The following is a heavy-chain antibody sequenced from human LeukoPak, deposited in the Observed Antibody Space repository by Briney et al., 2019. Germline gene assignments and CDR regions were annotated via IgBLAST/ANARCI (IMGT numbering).Heavy chain of an antibody. CDR3: ARDGVLSSDAFDI. CDR1: GGTFSSYA. J-gene: IGHJ3*02. V-gene: IGHV1-69*05. Sequence: SVKASCKASGGTFSSYAISWVRQAPGQGLEWMGRIIPIFGTANYAQKFQGRVTITTDESTSTAYMELSSLRSEDTAVYYCARDGVLSSDAFDIWGQGTMVTVSS. CDR2: IIPIFGTA. D-gene: IGHD3-3*01.